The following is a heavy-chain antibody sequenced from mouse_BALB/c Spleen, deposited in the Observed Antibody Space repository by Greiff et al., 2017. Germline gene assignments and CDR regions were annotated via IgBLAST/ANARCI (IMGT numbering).Heavy chain of an antibody. Sequence: EVQGVESGGGLVKPGGSLKLSCAASGFTFSSYAMSWVRQTPEKRLEWVASISSGGSTYYPDSVKGRFTISRDNARNILYLQMSSLRAEDTAMYYCASKLDAMDYWGQGTSVTVSS. V-gene: IGHV5-6-5*01. D-gene: IGHD3-3*01. J-gene: IGHJ4*01. CDR3: ASKLDAMDY. CDR1: GFTFSSYA. CDR2: ISSGGST.